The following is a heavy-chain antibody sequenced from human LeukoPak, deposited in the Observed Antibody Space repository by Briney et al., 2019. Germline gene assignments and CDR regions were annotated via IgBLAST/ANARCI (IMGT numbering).Heavy chain of an antibody. D-gene: IGHD4-11*01. J-gene: IGHJ4*02. CDR1: GGSINSYY. CDR3: AREGRQDYTYFDY. V-gene: IGHV4-59*01. CDR2: INYSGNT. Sequence: PSETLSLTCTVSGGSINSYYWSWLRQPPGKGLEWIGYINYSGNTDYNPSLKSRVTISVDTSKHQFSLKVISVTAADTAVYYCAREGRQDYTYFDYWGQGTLVTASS.